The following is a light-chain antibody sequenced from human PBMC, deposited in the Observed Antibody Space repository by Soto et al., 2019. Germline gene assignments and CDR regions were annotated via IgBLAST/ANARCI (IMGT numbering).Light chain of an antibody. J-gene: IGKJ1*01. CDR2: KAS. CDR1: QNINSW. Sequence: SPFTLSASVGDRVTMTCRASQNINSWLAWYQQKPGKAPKLLIYKASSLESGVPSRFSGSGSGTEFTLTISSLQPDDFATYYCQQYGSFSGTFGQGTKVDIK. V-gene: IGKV1-5*03. CDR3: QQYGSFSGT.